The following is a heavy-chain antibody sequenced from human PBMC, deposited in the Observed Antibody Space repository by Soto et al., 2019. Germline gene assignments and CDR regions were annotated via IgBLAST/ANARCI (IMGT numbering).Heavy chain of an antibody. J-gene: IGHJ4*02. V-gene: IGHV3-33*01. D-gene: IGHD5-18*01. CDR2: IWYDGSNK. CDR3: GRDGALGDTAVVDS. Sequence: QVQLVESGGGVVQPGKSLRLSCAASGFTFSTYGMHWVRQAPGKGLEWVAVIWYDGSNKYHGDSLKGRFTISRDNSKNTLYPQINNLRAEDTAVSYCGRDGALGDTAVVDSWGQGTLVTVSS. CDR1: GFTFSTYG.